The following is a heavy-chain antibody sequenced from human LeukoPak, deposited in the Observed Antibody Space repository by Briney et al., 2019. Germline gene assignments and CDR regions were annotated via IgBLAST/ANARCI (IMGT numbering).Heavy chain of an antibody. CDR1: GYTFTGYY. CDR2: INPNSGGT. D-gene: IGHD3-3*01. Sequence: ASAKVSCKASGYTFTGYYMHWVRQAPGQGLGWMGWINPNSGGTNYAQKFQGRVTMTRDTSISTAYMELSRLRSDDTAVYYCARVLYDFWSGYSKNDAFDIWGQGTMVTVSS. J-gene: IGHJ3*02. CDR3: ARVLYDFWSGYSKNDAFDI. V-gene: IGHV1-2*02.